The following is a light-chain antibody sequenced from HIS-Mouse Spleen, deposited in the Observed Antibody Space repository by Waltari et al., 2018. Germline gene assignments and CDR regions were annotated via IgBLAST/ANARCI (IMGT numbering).Light chain of an antibody. Sequence: SYELTQPPSVSVSPGQTARITCSGDALPQKPAYSYQQKSGQAPVLVSYEDSKRPSGIPERFSGSSSGTMATLTISGAQVEDEADYYCYSTDSSGNHRVFGGGTKLTVL. CDR1: ALPQKP. CDR3: YSTDSSGNHRV. CDR2: EDS. J-gene: IGLJ3*02. V-gene: IGLV3-10*01.